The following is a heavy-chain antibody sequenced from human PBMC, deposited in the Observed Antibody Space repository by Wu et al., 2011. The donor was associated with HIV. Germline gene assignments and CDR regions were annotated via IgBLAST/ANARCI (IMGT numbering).Heavy chain of an antibody. V-gene: IGHV1-69-2*01. CDR2: VDPEDDKS. Sequence: EVQLVQSGPEVKRPGATVKISCKVSGYTFTDYYIHWVQLAPGKGLQWMGLVDPEDDKSFYAEKFQGRVTITADTSTDTAYMELSSLKSEDTAMYYCAIFPGDGGDLDSWGQGTLVTVSS. CDR1: GYTFTDYY. CDR3: AIFPGDGGDLDS. D-gene: IGHD3-16*01. J-gene: IGHJ4*02.